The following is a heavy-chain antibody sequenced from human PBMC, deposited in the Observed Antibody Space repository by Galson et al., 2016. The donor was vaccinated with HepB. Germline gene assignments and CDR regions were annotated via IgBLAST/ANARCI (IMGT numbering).Heavy chain of an antibody. J-gene: IGHJ4*02. CDR1: GYSFTSYW. CDR3: ASLESTDCTSSSCYAGY. CDR2: IDPSDSNS. Sequence: QSGAEVKKPGESLRISCKGSGYSFTSYWISWVRQMPGKGLEWMGGIDPSDSNSNYSPSFQGHVTITADKSNSTAYLQWSSLKVSDTAMYYCASLESTDCTSSSCYAGYWGQGTLVTVSS. V-gene: IGHV5-10-1*01. D-gene: IGHD2-2*01.